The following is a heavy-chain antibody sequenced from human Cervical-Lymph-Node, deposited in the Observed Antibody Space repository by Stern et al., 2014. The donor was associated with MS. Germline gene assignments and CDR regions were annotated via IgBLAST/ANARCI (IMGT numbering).Heavy chain of an antibody. D-gene: IGHD5-24*01. V-gene: IGHV1-69*01. CDR3: ARGATAHFYYYYGMDV. CDR1: GGTFSSYA. Sequence: VQLVEPGAEVKTPGSSVKVSCKASGGTFSSYAISWARQAPGQGLERMGGIIPVFGTANYAQKFQGRVTITADESTSTAYMELSSLRSEDTAVYYCARGATAHFYYYYGMDVWGQGTTVTVSS. J-gene: IGHJ6*02. CDR2: IIPVFGTA.